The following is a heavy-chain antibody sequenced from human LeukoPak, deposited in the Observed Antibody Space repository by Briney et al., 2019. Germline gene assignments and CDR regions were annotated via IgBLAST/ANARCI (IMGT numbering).Heavy chain of an antibody. CDR1: GFTFDDYG. CDR3: ARDDYGSGSWNDY. D-gene: IGHD3-10*01. CDR2: IIWSGGST. V-gene: IGHV3-20*04. Sequence: PGGSLRLSCTASGFTFDDYGMSWVRQAPGKGLEWVSGIIWSGGSTGYADSVKGRFTISRDNAKNSLYLQMNSLRAEDTALYYCARDDYGSGSWNDYWGQGTLVTVSS. J-gene: IGHJ4*02.